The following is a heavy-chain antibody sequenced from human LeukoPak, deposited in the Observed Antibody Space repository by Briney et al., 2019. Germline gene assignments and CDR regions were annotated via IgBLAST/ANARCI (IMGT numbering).Heavy chain of an antibody. CDR1: GGSINSDNYY. CDR3: ARGYCNSATANCHCDY. CDR2: IYYSGST. D-gene: IGHD2/OR15-2a*01. V-gene: IGHV4-31*03. Sequence: PSQTLSLTCTVSGGSINSDNYYWAWIRHYPGKGLEWIGYIYYSGSTYYNPSLESRLTISIGTSQSQFSLKLSSVTVADTAVYYCARGYCNSATANCHCDYWGQGTLVTVSS. J-gene: IGHJ4*02.